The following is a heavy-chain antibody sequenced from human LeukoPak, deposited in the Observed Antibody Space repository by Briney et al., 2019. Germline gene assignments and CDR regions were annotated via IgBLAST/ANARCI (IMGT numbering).Heavy chain of an antibody. Sequence: GGSLRLSCAASGFTFSSYGMHWVRQAPGKGLEWVAGIWFDGSNKYYADSVKGRFTISRDNSKNTLYLQMNSLRGEDTAVYYCARGTGNFDYWGQGTLVTVSS. CDR1: GFTFSSYG. V-gene: IGHV3-33*01. D-gene: IGHD7-27*01. J-gene: IGHJ4*02. CDR3: ARGTGNFDY. CDR2: IWFDGSNK.